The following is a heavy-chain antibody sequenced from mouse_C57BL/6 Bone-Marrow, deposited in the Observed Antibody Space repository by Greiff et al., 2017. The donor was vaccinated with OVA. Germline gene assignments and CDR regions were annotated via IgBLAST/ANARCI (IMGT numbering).Heavy chain of an antibody. V-gene: IGHV2-5*01. CDR2: IWRGGST. CDR1: GFSLTSYG. J-gene: IGHJ3*01. CDR3: AKKGYYGSSGTY. D-gene: IGHD1-1*01. Sequence: QVQLQQSGPGLVQPSQSLSITWTVSGFSLTSYGVHWVRQSPGKGLEWLGVIWRGGSTDYNAAFMSRLSITKDNSKSQVFFKMNSLQADDTAIYYCAKKGYYGSSGTYWGQGTLVTVSA.